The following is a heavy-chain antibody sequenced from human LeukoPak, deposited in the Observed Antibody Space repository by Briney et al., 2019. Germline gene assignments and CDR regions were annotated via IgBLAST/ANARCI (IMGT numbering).Heavy chain of an antibody. D-gene: IGHD3-9*01. V-gene: IGHV3-21*01. Sequence: KPGRSLRLSCAASGFTFNSYSMNWVRQAPGKGLEWVSSISSSSSYIYYADSVKGRFTISRDNAKNSLYLQMNSLRAEDTAVYYCARGDILTGYYPSHFDYWGQGTLVTVSS. CDR1: GFTFNSYS. CDR3: ARGDILTGYYPSHFDY. J-gene: IGHJ4*02. CDR2: ISSSSSYI.